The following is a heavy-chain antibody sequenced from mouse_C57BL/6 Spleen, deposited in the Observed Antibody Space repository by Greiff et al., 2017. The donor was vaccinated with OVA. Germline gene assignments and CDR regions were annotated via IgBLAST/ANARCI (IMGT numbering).Heavy chain of an antibody. CDR3: ARVYSNYDWYFDV. V-gene: IGHV5-16*01. J-gene: IGHJ1*03. CDR2: INYDGSST. D-gene: IGHD2-5*01. Sequence: EVKVVESEGGLVQPGSSMKLSCTASGFTFSDYYMAWVRQVPEKGLEWVANINYDGSSTYYLDSLKSRFIISRDNAKNILYLQMSSLKSEDTATDYCARVYSNYDWYFDVWGTGTTVTVSS. CDR1: GFTFSDYY.